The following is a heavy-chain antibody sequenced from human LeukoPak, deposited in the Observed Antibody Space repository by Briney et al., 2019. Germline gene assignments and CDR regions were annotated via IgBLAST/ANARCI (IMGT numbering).Heavy chain of an antibody. V-gene: IGHV3-66*01. CDR1: GFTVSSNY. D-gene: IGHD3-10*01. Sequence: GGSLRLSCAASGFTVSSNYMSWVRQAPGKGLEWVSVIYSGGSTYYADSVKGRFTISRDNSKNTLYLQMNSLRAEDTAVYYCARDTRPVYYGSGSYNWGQGTLVTVSS. CDR3: ARDTRPVYYGSGSYN. CDR2: IYSGGST. J-gene: IGHJ4*02.